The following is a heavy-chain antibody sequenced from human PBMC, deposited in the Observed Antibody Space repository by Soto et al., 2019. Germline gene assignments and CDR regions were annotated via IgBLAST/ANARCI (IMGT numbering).Heavy chain of an antibody. V-gene: IGHV3-53*01. J-gene: IGHJ6*02. CDR3: ARDYYYGSGNYYRADYYHYGMDV. Sequence: PGWSLRLSCASSVFTVTSYYMSWVRQAPGKGLEWVSLIYTGGNTNYADSVKGRFTISRDNSKNTLYLQMNSLRAEDTAVYYCARDYYYGSGNYYRADYYHYGMDVWGQGTTVTVSS. CDR1: VFTVTSYY. D-gene: IGHD3-10*01. CDR2: IYTGGNT.